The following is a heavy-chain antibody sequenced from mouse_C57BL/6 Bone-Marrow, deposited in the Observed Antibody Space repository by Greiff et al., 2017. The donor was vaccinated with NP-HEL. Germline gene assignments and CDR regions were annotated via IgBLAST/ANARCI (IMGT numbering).Heavy chain of an antibody. CDR2: IDPENGDT. D-gene: IGHD2-2*01. J-gene: IGHJ4*01. CDR3: TQGMVTTGDYYAMDY. CDR1: GFNIKDDY. Sequence: VQLQQSGAELVRPGASVKLSCTASGFNIKDDYMHWVKQRPEQGLEWIGWIDPENGDTEYASKFQGKATITADKSSNTAYLQLSSLTSEDTAVYYCTQGMVTTGDYYAMDYWGQGTSVTVSS. V-gene: IGHV14-4*01.